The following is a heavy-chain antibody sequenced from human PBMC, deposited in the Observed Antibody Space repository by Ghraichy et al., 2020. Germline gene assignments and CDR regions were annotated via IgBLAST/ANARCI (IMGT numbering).Heavy chain of an antibody. CDR3: AKGGHNTGYGFDP. J-gene: IGHJ5*02. V-gene: IGHV3-23*01. CDR2: IGADAVTT. Sequence: LSLTCATSGFTFRSYSMNWVRHAPGKGLEWVSIIGADAVTTYYADSVKGRFTVSRDNSKNTLYLIMSGLRAEDTAVYYCAKGGHNTGYGFDPWGQGTLVTVSS. CDR1: GFTFRSYS. D-gene: IGHD5-12*01.